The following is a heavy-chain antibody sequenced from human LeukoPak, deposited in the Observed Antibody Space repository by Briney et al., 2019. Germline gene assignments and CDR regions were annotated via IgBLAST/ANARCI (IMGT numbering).Heavy chain of an antibody. CDR3: ARGSFKLQDYAELYLDY. Sequence: GASVKVSCKASGGTFSSYAISWVRQAPGQGLEWMGGIIPIFGTANYAQKFQGRVTITADKSTSTAYMELSSLRSEDTAVYYCARGSFKLQDYAELYLDYWGQGTLVTVSS. J-gene: IGHJ4*02. V-gene: IGHV1-69*06. CDR1: GGTFSSYA. D-gene: IGHD4-17*01. CDR2: IIPIFGTA.